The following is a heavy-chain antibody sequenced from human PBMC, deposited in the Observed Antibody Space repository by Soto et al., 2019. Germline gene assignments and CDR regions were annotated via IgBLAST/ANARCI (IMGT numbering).Heavy chain of an antibody. CDR3: STRAYDTNGYYRFDP. J-gene: IGHJ5*01. D-gene: IGHD3-22*01. V-gene: IGHV4-34*01. Sequence: SETLSLTCAVYGGSFSGHSWTWIRQSPGKGLEWIGDINHSGRVNYSPSLKSRVTISLNTSKNQFPLTLSAVTAADTAMYYCSTRAYDTNGYYRFDPWGQGTLVTVSS. CDR2: INHSGRV. CDR1: GGSFSGHS.